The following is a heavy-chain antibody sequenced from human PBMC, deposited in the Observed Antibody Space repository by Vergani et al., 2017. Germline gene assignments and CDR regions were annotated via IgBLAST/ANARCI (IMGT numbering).Heavy chain of an antibody. Sequence: QVQLVQSGAEVKKPGASVKVSCKASGYTFTSYYMHWVRQAPGQGLEWMAIINPSGGGTSSAQKFQGRVTMTRDTSTSTVYMEVSSLRSDDTAVYYCARDVGSGSYLFDYWGQGTLVTVSS. CDR3: ARDVGSGSYLFDY. CDR2: INPSGGGT. J-gene: IGHJ4*02. V-gene: IGHV1-46*01. CDR1: GYTFTSYY. D-gene: IGHD1-26*01.